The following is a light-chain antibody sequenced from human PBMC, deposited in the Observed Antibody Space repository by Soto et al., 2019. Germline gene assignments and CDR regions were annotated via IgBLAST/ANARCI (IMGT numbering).Light chain of an antibody. CDR2: GNS. CDR3: QSYDSSQTAYVV. Sequence: QSVLTQPPSVSGAPGQRVTISCTGSSSNIGAGYDVHWYQQLPGTAPKLLIYGNSNRPSGVPDRFSGSKSGTSASLAITGLQAEDEADYYCQSYDSSQTAYVVFGGGTKVTVL. CDR1: SSNIGAGYD. J-gene: IGLJ2*01. V-gene: IGLV1-40*01.